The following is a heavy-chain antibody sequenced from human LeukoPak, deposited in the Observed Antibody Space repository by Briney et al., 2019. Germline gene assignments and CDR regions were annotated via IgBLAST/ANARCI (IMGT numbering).Heavy chain of an antibody. CDR1: GFTFSNAW. CDR2: IKTKTDAETP. V-gene: IGHV3-15*05. J-gene: IGHJ4*02. D-gene: IGHD6-19*01. CDR3: ARDRDSSGWYAYFDY. Sequence: PGGSLRLSCAASGFTFSNAWMNWVRQAPGKGLEWVGRIKTKTDAETPDYAAPVKGRFTISRDNAKNTLYLQMNSLRAEDTAVYYCARDRDSSGWYAYFDYWGQGTLVTVSS.